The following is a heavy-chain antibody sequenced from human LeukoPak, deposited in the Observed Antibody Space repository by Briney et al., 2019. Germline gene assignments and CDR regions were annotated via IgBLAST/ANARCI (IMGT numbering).Heavy chain of an antibody. J-gene: IGHJ4*02. CDR2: FDPEDGET. CDR1: GYTLTELS. CDR3: ATLYSSSWYSPFDY. D-gene: IGHD6-13*01. V-gene: IGHV1-24*01. Sequence: ASVKVSFKVSGYTLTELSMHWVRQAPGKGLEWMGGFDPEDGETIYAQKFQGRVTMTEDTSTDTAYMELSSLRSEDTAVYYCATLYSSSWYSPFDYWGQGTLVTVSS.